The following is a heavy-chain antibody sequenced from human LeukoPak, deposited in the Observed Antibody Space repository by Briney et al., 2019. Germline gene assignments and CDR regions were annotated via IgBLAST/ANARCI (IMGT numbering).Heavy chain of an antibody. D-gene: IGHD1-1*01. J-gene: IGHJ4*02. V-gene: IGHV1-3*01. CDR3: ARGRWSATTASYYLDF. CDR2: INAGNGNT. CDR1: GYTFTSYA. Sequence: RASVKVSCKASGYTFTSYAMHWVRQAPGQRLEWMGWINAGNGNTKYSQKFQGRVTITRDTSASTAYMELSSLTSEDTAVYYCARGRWSATTASYYLDFWGQGTLVTVSS.